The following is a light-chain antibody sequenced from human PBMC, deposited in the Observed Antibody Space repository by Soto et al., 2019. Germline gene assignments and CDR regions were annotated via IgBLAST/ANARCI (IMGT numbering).Light chain of an antibody. V-gene: IGKV3-11*01. Sequence: EIVLMQSPGTLSLSPGERATLSCRASQSVSSYLAWYQQKPGQAPRLLMYEASNRATGIPARFSGGGSGTDFTLTISSLEPEDFAVYYCQQRSDWPWTFGQGTKVEIK. CDR3: QQRSDWPWT. J-gene: IGKJ1*01. CDR2: EAS. CDR1: QSVSSY.